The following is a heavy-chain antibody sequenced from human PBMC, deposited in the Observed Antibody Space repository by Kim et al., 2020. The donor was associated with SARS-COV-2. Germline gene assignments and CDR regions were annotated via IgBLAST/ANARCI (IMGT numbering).Heavy chain of an antibody. CDR3: ARDGNGGNFFDY. V-gene: IGHV1-3*01. Sequence: KYSQKFQGRATITRDTSASTACMEPSSLRSEDTAGYYCARDGNGGNFFDYWGQGTLVTVSS. D-gene: IGHD2-15*01. J-gene: IGHJ4*02.